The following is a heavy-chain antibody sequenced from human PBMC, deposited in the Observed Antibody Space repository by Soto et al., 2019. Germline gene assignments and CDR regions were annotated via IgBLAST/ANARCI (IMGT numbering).Heavy chain of an antibody. Sequence: GGSLRLSCAASGFTSSSYWMSWVRQAPGKGLEWVTNIKQDGSEKYYVDSVKGRFTISRDNAKNSLYLQMNSLRAEDTAVYYCARDNAVAGNDYWGQGTLVTVSS. D-gene: IGHD6-19*01. J-gene: IGHJ4*02. CDR1: GFTSSSYW. CDR3: ARDNAVAGNDY. CDR2: IKQDGSEK. V-gene: IGHV3-7*01.